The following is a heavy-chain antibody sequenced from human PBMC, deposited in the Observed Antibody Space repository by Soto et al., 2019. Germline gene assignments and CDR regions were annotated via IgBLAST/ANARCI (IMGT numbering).Heavy chain of an antibody. CDR3: ARDLRFSSTNYFDY. V-gene: IGHV3-30-3*01. D-gene: IGHD2-8*01. CDR2: ISYDGSNK. CDR1: GFTFSSYA. Sequence: GGSLRLSCAASGFTFSSYAMHWVRQAPGKGLEWVAVISYDGSNKYYADSVKGRFTISRDNSKNSVFLQMNNLRADDTAVYYCARDLRFSSTNYFDYWGQGTLVTVSS. J-gene: IGHJ4*02.